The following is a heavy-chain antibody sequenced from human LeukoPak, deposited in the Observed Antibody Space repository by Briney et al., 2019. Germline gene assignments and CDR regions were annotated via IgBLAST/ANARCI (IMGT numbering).Heavy chain of an antibody. D-gene: IGHD4-23*01. CDR1: GYTFTSYG. V-gene: IGHV1-18*01. CDR3: ARARPSTVDYYMDV. CDR2: ISAYNGNT. Sequence: ASVKVSCKASGYTFTSYGISWVRQAPGQGLEWMGWISAYNGNTNYAQKLQGRVTMTTDTSTSTAYMELRSLRSDDTAVYYCARARPSTVDYYMDVWGKGTTVTVSS. J-gene: IGHJ6*03.